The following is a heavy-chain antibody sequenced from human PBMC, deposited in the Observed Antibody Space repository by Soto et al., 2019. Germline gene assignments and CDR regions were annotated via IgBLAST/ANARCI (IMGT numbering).Heavy chain of an antibody. J-gene: IGHJ3*02. CDR2: IYPGDSDT. CDR3: ARSGIAAAIDAFDI. CDR1: RYSFTTYW. Sequence: PGESLKISCQGFRYSFTTYWIGWVRQTPGKGLEWMGIIYPGDSDTRYSPSFQGQVTISVDKSISTAYLQWNSLKASDTAMYYCARSGIAAAIDAFDIWGQGTMVTVS. V-gene: IGHV5-51*01. D-gene: IGHD6-25*01.